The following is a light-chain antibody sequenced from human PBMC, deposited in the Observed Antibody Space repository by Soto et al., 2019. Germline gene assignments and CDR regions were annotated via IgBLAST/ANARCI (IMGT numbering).Light chain of an antibody. CDR1: QSVGSNF. CDR2: GAS. J-gene: IGKJ2*01. Sequence: EIVLTPSPGTLSLSPGERATLSCRASQSVGSNFLAWYQQKPGQAPRLLIYGASTRATGIPDRFSGSGSGTDFTLTISRLEPEDFAVYFCQQYCTSPTFGQGTRLEIK. CDR3: QQYCTSPT. V-gene: IGKV3-20*01.